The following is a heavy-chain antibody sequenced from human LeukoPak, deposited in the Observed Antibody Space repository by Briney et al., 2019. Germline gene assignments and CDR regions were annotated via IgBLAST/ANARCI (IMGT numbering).Heavy chain of an antibody. V-gene: IGHV4-4*02. CDR2: IYHSGST. Sequence: SGTLSLTCAVSGGSISSSNWWSWVRQPPGKGLEWIGEIYHSGSTYYNPSLKSRVTISVDTSKNQFSLKLSSVTAADTAVYYCARKFVGVVPAAPNFDYWGQGTLVTVSS. CDR1: GGSISSSNW. CDR3: ARKFVGVVPAAPNFDY. D-gene: IGHD2-2*01. J-gene: IGHJ4*02.